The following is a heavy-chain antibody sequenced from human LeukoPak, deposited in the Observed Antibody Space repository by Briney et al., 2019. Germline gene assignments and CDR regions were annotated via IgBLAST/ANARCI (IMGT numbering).Heavy chain of an antibody. V-gene: IGHV3-15*01. CDR1: GFTLTNAW. Sequence: GGSLRLSCAASGFTLTNAWMSWVRQAPGKGLEWVGRIKSKIDGETADYAAPVKDRFIVSRDDSKDTMYLQMSSLKAEDTAVYYCARSLTYYYDSSGSDYFDYWGQGTLVTVSS. CDR2: IKSKIDGETA. D-gene: IGHD3-22*01. J-gene: IGHJ4*02. CDR3: ARSLTYYYDSSGSDYFDY.